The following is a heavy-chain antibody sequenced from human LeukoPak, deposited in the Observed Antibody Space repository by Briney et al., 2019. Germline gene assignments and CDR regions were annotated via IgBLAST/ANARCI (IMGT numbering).Heavy chain of an antibody. Sequence: PSETLSLTCTVSGGSISSSSYYWGWIRQPPGTGLEWIGSIYYSGSTYYNPSLKSRVTISVDTSKNQFSLKLSSVTAADTAVYYCARHPPYGYFSGGDWFDPWGQGTLATVSS. D-gene: IGHD5-18*01. CDR2: IYYSGST. CDR3: ARHPPYGYFSGGDWFDP. V-gene: IGHV4-39*01. CDR1: GGSISSSSYY. J-gene: IGHJ5*02.